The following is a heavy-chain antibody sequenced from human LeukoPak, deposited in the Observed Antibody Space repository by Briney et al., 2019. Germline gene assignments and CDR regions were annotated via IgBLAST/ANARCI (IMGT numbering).Heavy chain of an antibody. CDR3: ARDYPSGYSGYEIDY. V-gene: IGHV3-9*01. CDR2: ISWNSGSI. J-gene: IGHJ4*02. Sequence: GGSLRLSCAASGFTFDDYAMHWVRQAPGKGLEWVSGISWNSGSIGYADSVKGRFTISRDNAKNSLYLQMNSLRAEDTAVYYCARDYPSGYSGYEIDYWGQGTLVTVSS. D-gene: IGHD5-12*01. CDR1: GFTFDDYA.